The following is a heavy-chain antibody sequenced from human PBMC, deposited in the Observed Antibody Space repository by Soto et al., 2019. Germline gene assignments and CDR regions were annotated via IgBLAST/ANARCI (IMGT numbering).Heavy chain of an antibody. V-gene: IGHV3-30*03. Sequence: QVQLVESGGGVVQPGRSLTLSCAASGFAFSNFGMQWARQAPGKGLAWVASISYDGNLKYSADSVKGRFTISRDNSKNTLYLQMNSLRSEDTAVYFCARFWGPITAAVDDYWGQGTLVTVSS. J-gene: IGHJ4*02. CDR2: ISYDGNLK. D-gene: IGHD6-13*01. CDR3: ARFWGPITAAVDDY. CDR1: GFAFSNFG.